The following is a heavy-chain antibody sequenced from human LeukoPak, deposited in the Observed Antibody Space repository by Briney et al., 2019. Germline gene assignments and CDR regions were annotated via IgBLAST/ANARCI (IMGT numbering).Heavy chain of an antibody. Sequence: PSETLSLTCTVSGGAISNSELYWGWVRQPPGKGLEWIAMIYYSGSTYSNPSLKSRVTISVDTSKNQFSLKVRSVTAAYRAVYFCARLAGHHNNGRFDFWGQGVLVSVSS. D-gene: IGHD1-1*01. CDR2: IYYSGST. V-gene: IGHV4-39*01. CDR1: GGAISNSELY. CDR3: ARLAGHHNNGRFDF. J-gene: IGHJ4*02.